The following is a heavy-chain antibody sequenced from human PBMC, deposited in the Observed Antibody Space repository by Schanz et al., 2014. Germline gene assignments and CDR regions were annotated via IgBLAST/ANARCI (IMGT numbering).Heavy chain of an antibody. CDR2: ISSGGGST. CDR1: GFSFTTYA. CDR3: ARVKYCTITRCYRTETEGIYYMDV. V-gene: IGHV3-23*01. J-gene: IGHJ6*03. Sequence: EVQLLESGGGLVQPGGSLRLSCASSGFSFTTYAMSWARQAPGKGLEWVSSISSGGGSTYYADSVKGRFTISRDNSKNTLYLQMKSLRAEDTAVYYCARVKYCTITRCYRTETEGIYYMDVWGKGTTVTVSS. D-gene: IGHD2-2*01.